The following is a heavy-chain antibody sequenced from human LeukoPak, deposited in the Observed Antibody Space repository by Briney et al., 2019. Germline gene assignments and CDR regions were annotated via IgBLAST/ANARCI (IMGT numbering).Heavy chain of an antibody. Sequence: ASVKVSCKASGYTFTSYDINWVRQATGQGLEWMGWMNPNSGNTGYAQKFQGRVTITRNTSISTAYMELSSLRSEDTAVYYCARSYYDFWSGYPYYMDVWGKGTTVTVSS. D-gene: IGHD3-3*01. CDR1: GYTFTSYD. CDR2: MNPNSGNT. J-gene: IGHJ6*03. V-gene: IGHV1-8*03. CDR3: ARSYYDFWSGYPYYMDV.